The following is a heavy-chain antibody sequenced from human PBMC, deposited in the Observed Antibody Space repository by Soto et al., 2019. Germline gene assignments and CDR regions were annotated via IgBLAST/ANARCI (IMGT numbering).Heavy chain of an antibody. D-gene: IGHD3-9*01. Sequence: GGSLRLSCAASGFTFSSYSMNWVRQAPGKGLEWVSYISSSSSTIYYADSVKGRFTISRDNAKNSLYLRMNSLRDEDTAVYYCARDHRYFDWLLYSPHFDYWGQGTLVTVSS. CDR3: ARDHRYFDWLLYSPHFDY. J-gene: IGHJ4*02. CDR1: GFTFSSYS. V-gene: IGHV3-48*02. CDR2: ISSSSSTI.